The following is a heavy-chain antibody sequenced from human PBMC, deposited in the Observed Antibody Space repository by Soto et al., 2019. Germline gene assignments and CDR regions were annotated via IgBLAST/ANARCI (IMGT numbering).Heavy chain of an antibody. Sequence: SVKVSCKASGGTFSSYAISCVRQAPGQGLEWMGGIIPIFGTANYAQKFQGRVTITADKSTSTAYMELSSLRSEDTAVYYCARIAPRSDYGDYEVGPYYFDYWGQGTLVTVSS. V-gene: IGHV1-69*06. J-gene: IGHJ4*02. CDR1: GGTFSSYA. CDR3: ARIAPRSDYGDYEVGPYYFDY. D-gene: IGHD4-17*01. CDR2: IIPIFGTA.